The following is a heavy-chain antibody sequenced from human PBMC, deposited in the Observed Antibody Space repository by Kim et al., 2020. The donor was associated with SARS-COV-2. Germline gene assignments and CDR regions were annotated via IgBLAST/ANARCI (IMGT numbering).Heavy chain of an antibody. V-gene: IGHV4-59*01. Sequence: SETLSLTCTVSGGSISSYYWSWIRQPPGKGLEWIGYIYYSGSTNYNPSLKSRVTISVDTSKNQFSLKLSSVTAADTAVYYCARTILTPYEPPYGFLEWGRENNWFDPWGQGTLVTVSS. CDR1: GGSISSYY. D-gene: IGHD3-3*01. CDR2: IYYSGST. J-gene: IGHJ5*02. CDR3: ARTILTPYEPPYGFLEWGRENNWFDP.